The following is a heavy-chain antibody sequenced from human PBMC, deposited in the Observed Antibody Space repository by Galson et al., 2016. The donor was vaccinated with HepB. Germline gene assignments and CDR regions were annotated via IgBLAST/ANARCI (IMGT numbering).Heavy chain of an antibody. D-gene: IGHD2-2*03. J-gene: IGHJ4*02. Sequence: SVKVSCKASGYTFISYVIQWVRQAPGHRLEWMGWINACNGNTKYSQKFQGRVIIDRDTSASTAYMELSSLRPEDTAIYYCARSPTGFCSRTKCYGFNYLDRWGQGTPVTVSS. V-gene: IGHV1-3*01. CDR2: INACNGNT. CDR3: ARSPTGFCSRTKCYGFNYLDR. CDR1: GYTFISYV.